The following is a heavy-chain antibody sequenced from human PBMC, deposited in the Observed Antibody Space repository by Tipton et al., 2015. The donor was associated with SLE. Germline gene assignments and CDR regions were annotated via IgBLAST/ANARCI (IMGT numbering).Heavy chain of an antibody. D-gene: IGHD4-17*01. Sequence: SLRLSCAASGFTFSSYDMHWVRQAPGKGLEWVSYISSSGSTIYYADSVKGRFTISRDNAKNSMYLQMNSLRAEDTAVYYCARDTTVTPFDYWGQGTLVTVSS. CDR2: ISSSGSTI. J-gene: IGHJ4*02. V-gene: IGHV3-48*03. CDR1: GFTFSSYD. CDR3: ARDTTVTPFDY.